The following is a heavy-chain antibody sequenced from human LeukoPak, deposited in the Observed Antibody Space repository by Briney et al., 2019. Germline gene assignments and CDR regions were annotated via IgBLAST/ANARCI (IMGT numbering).Heavy chain of an antibody. V-gene: IGHV4-59*01. J-gene: IGHJ4*02. Sequence: SQTLSLTCTVSGGSISSYYWSWIRQPPGKGLEWIGYIYHSVDTKYNASLKSRVTISVDTSKSQFSLKLSSVTAADTAVYYCARGGPNSSGWRIDYWGQGTLVTVSS. CDR3: ARGGPNSSGWRIDY. CDR2: IYHSVDT. D-gene: IGHD6-19*01. CDR1: GGSISSYY.